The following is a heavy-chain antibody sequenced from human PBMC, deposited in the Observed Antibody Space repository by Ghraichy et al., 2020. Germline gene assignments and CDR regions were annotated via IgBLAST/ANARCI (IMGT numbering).Heavy chain of an antibody. CDR2: IQQNGGEK. D-gene: IGHD3-3*01. CDR3: ARTSRTIFGVITQYYFDY. CDR1: GFTFSSYW. J-gene: IGHJ4*02. V-gene: IGHV3-7*03. Sequence: GGSLRLSCAASGFTFSSYWMSWVRQAPGKGLEWVANIQQNGGEKYYVDSVKGRFTISRDNAKNSLYLQMNSLRTEDTALYYCARTSRTIFGVITQYYFDYWGQGILVTVSS.